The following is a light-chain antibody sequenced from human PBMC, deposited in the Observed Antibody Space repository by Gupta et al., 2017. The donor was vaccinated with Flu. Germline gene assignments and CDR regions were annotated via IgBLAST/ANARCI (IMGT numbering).Light chain of an antibody. CDR2: DAS. CDR3: KQDEKPSKT. CDR1: KDIHKY. V-gene: IGKV1-33*01. J-gene: IGKJ5*01. Sequence: DIQITQSPSSMSASIGDRVTITCQASKDIHKYLSWYEQKEGKAQKRLIHDASTLEAGVPERFSGRGSGTDFTVTISRLQAEDIATYYCKQDEKPSKTFGQGTSLEI.